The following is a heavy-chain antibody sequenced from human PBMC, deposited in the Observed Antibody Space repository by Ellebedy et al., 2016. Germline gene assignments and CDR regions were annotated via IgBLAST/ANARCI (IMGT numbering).Heavy chain of an antibody. J-gene: IGHJ4*02. Sequence: GGSLRLSXAASGFTFSSYGMHWVRQAPGKGLEWVAVIWYDGSNKYYADSVKGRFTISRDNSKNTLYLQMNSLRAEDTAVYYCARGHYGSGSYHDYWGQGTLVTVSS. CDR3: ARGHYGSGSYHDY. CDR1: GFTFSSYG. CDR2: IWYDGSNK. D-gene: IGHD3-10*01. V-gene: IGHV3-33*01.